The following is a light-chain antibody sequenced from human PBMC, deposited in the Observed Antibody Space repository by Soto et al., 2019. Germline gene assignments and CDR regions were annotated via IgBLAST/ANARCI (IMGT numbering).Light chain of an antibody. CDR3: QQYSHLIT. Sequence: DIRIAQAPGSKSQWXRVRVPIVCQASQDISNSLNWYQQKLGKAPKLLIYDASNLETGVPSRFSGSGSGTDFTFTISSLQPEDIATYYCQQYSHLITFGQGTRLEIK. V-gene: IGKV1-33*01. CDR2: DAS. J-gene: IGKJ5*01. CDR1: QDISNS.